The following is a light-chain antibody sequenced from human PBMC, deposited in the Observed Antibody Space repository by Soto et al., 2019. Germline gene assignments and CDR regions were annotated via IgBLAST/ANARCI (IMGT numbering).Light chain of an antibody. CDR1: QSVSIH. V-gene: IGKV3-15*01. Sequence: EIVMTQSPGTLSVYPGERGTLSCRASQSVSIHVAWYQQTPGQAPRLLIYGASTRAPGIPVTFSGSASGTEFTLSISRLQSEDYTVYYCQQYNKCPLTFGQGTKV. J-gene: IGKJ1*01. CDR2: GAS. CDR3: QQYNKCPLT.